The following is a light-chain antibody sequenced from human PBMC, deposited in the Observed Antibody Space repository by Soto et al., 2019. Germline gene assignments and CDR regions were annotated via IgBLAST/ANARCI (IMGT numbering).Light chain of an antibody. CDR2: ATD. CDR3: AAWDDSLNGVV. J-gene: IGLJ2*01. V-gene: IGLV1-44*01. CDR1: TSNIGTNH. Sequence: QSVLTQPPSAAGTPGQRVIISCSGSTSNIGTNHVNWYQQFPGTAPKLLIFATDRRPSGVPARFSGSKSGTSASLAISGLQSADEADYYCAAWDDSLNGVVFGGGTKLTVL.